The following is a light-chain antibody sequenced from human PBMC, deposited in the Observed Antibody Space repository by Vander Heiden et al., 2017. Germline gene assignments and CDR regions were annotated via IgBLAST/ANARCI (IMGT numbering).Light chain of an antibody. CDR3: QHYGTSFPIT. J-gene: IGKJ5*01. V-gene: IGKV3-20*01. CDR1: QSVTSSY. CDR2: GAS. Sequence: DIVLTQSPGTLSLSPGERATLSCRASQSVTSSYLAWYQQKPGQAPRLLIYGASSRATGIPDRFSGSGSGTDFTLTISRLEPEDFAVYYCQHYGTSFPITFGQGTRLEIK.